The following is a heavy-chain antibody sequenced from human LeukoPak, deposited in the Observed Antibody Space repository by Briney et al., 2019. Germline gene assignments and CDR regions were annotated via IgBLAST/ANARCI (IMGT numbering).Heavy chain of an antibody. V-gene: IGHV4-61*02. CDR3: ARAGAYYYDSARNDAFDI. CDR1: GGSISSGSYY. D-gene: IGHD3-22*01. Sequence: SQTLSLTCTVSGGSISSGSYYWSWIRQPAGKGLEWIGRIYTSGSTNYNPSLKSRVTISVATSKNQFSLKLSSVTAADTAVYYCARAGAYYYDSARNDAFDIWGQGTMVTVSS. J-gene: IGHJ3*02. CDR2: IYTSGST.